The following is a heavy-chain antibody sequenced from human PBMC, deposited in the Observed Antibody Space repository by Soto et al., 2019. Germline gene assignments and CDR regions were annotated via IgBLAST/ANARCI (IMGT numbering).Heavy chain of an antibody. J-gene: IGHJ5*02. Sequence: ASVKVSCKASGYTFTSYAIHWVRQAPGQRLEWMGWINAGNGNTKYSQKFQDRVTITRDTSASTAYMELSSLRSEDTAVYYCARVKGSGYHNWFDPCGQGTLVTVSS. CDR2: INAGNGNT. CDR1: GYTFTSYA. D-gene: IGHD3-22*01. CDR3: ARVKGSGYHNWFDP. V-gene: IGHV1-3*01.